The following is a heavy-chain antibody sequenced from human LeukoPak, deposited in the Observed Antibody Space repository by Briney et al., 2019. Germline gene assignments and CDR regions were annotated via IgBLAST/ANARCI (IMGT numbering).Heavy chain of an antibody. Sequence: GGSLRLSRAASGFPFSTYAMGGVRQAPGKGLEWVSTIHGATYYADSVRGRFTISKDNSKNTLYLQMTSLRADDTALYYCAKGYNSGWYAFDSWGQGTLVTVSS. CDR1: GFPFSTYA. CDR3: AKGYNSGWYAFDS. CDR2: IHGAT. V-gene: IGHV3-23*01. J-gene: IGHJ4*02. D-gene: IGHD6-19*01.